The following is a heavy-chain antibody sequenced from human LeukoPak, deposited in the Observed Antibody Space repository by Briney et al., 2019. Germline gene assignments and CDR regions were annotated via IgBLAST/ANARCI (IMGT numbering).Heavy chain of an antibody. J-gene: IGHJ6*02. Sequence: PSETLSLTCAVYGGSFSGYYWSWVRQPPGKGLEWIGEMYHSGSTNYNPSLKSRVTISVDTSKNQFSLKLSSVTAADTAVYYCARDRARIAAAGTIVTYGMDVWGQGTTVTVSS. CDR3: ARDRARIAAAGTIVTYGMDV. CDR1: GGSFSGYY. V-gene: IGHV4-34*01. D-gene: IGHD6-13*01. CDR2: MYHSGST.